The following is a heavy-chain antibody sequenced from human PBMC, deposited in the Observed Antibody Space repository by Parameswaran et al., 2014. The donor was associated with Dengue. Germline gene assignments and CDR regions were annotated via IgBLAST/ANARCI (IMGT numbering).Heavy chain of an antibody. J-gene: IGHJ6*02. CDR3: ARVYCSSTSCTLPDGMDV. D-gene: IGHD2-2*01. Sequence: WVRQAPGQGLEWMGWINPNSGGTSYAQKFQGRVTMTRDTSISTAYMELSRLRSDDTAVYYCARVYCSSTSCTLPDGMDVWGQGTTVTVSS. V-gene: IGHV1-2*02. CDR2: INPNSGGT.